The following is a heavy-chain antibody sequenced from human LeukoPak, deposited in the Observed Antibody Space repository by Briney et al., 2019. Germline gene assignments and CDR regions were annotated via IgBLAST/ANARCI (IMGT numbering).Heavy chain of an antibody. D-gene: IGHD6-19*01. CDR1: GFTFSSYT. J-gene: IGHJ4*02. V-gene: IGHV3-21*01. CDR2: ISSSSSYI. CDR3: ARDKQSLLDY. Sequence: GGSLRLSCVASGFTFSSYTMNWVRQAPGKGLEWVSSISSSSSYIYYADSVKGRFTISRDNAKNSLYLQMNSLRAEDTAVYYCARDKQSLLDYWGQGTLVTVSS.